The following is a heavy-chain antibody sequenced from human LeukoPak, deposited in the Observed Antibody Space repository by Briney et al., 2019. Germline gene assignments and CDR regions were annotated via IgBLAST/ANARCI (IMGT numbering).Heavy chain of an antibody. CDR2: VSGSGAST. D-gene: IGHD3-22*01. CDR1: GFSFSNYA. CDR3: AKGVSFCYDSSGYYYFDY. Sequence: GGSLRLSCVASGFSFSNYAMSWVRPAPGKGLEWVSLVSGSGASTYYADSVQGWFTISRDDSKNTLYLQMNSLRAEDTAVYYCAKGVSFCYDSSGYYYFDYWGQGTLVTVSS. V-gene: IGHV3-23*01. J-gene: IGHJ4*02.